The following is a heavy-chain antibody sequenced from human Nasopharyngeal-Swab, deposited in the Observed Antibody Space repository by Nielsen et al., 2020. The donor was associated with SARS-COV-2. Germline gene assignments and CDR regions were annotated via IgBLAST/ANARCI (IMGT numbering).Heavy chain of an antibody. J-gene: IGHJ6*03. CDR1: GYTFTGYY. D-gene: IGHD3-3*01. CDR2: INPNSGGT. Sequence: ASVKVSCKASGYTFTGYYMHWVRPAPGQGLEWLGWINPNSGGTNYAQKFQGWVTMTRDTSISTAYMELSRLRSDDTAVYYCARGTYYDFWSGYSSYYYMDVWGKGTTVTVSS. CDR3: ARGTYYDFWSGYSSYYYMDV. V-gene: IGHV1-2*04.